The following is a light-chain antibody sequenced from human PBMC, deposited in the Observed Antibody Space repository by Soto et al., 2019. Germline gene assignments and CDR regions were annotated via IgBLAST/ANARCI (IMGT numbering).Light chain of an antibody. CDR2: GAS. CDR3: QHSSPYT. Sequence: EIVLTQSPGTLSLSPGERATLSCRASQSVSSNYLAWYQQKPGQAPWLLIYGASSRATGIPDRFSGSGSGTDFTLTISRLEPEDFAVYYCQHSSPYTFGQGTKLEI. CDR1: QSVSSNY. J-gene: IGKJ2*01. V-gene: IGKV3-20*01.